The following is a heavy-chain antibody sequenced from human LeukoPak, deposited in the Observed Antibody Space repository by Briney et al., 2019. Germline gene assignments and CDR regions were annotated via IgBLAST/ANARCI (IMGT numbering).Heavy chain of an antibody. J-gene: IGHJ4*02. V-gene: IGHV3-11*06. D-gene: IGHD3-10*01. Sequence: GGSLRLSCEASGFSFSDYYMSWIRQAPGKGLDWISYISSTTTYTHYSDSVKGRFTISRDDAKNSLYLQMNSLRPEDTAVYYCARDFPFGSGTPYYFDYWGQGTLVSVSS. CDR3: ARDFPFGSGTPYYFDY. CDR1: GFSFSDYY. CDR2: ISSTTTYT.